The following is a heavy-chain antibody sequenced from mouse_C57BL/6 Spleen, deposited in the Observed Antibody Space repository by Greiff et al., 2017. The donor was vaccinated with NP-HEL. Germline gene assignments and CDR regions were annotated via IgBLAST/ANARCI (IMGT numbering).Heavy chain of an antibody. CDR3: ARLLRVYYAMDY. D-gene: IGHD1-1*01. Sequence: EVMLVESGGGLVQPGGSLKLSCAASGFTFSDYYMYWVRQTPEKRLEWVAYISNGGGSTYYPDTVKGRFTISRDNAKNTLYLQMSRLKSEDTAMYYCARLLRVYYAMDYWGQGTSVTVSS. V-gene: IGHV5-12*01. CDR1: GFTFSDYY. CDR2: ISNGGGST. J-gene: IGHJ4*01.